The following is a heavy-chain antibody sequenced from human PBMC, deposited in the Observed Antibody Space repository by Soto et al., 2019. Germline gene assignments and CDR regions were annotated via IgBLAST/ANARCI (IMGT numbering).Heavy chain of an antibody. CDR3: ATSYGSGYRAFDY. V-gene: IGHV1-69*04. Sequence: QVQLVQSGAEVKRPGSSVKVSCKASGDTFNFYSIKWVRQAPGLGLEWMGRVNPIVSMSNYAQRFQGRVTMTADKSTSTAYMELSGLRSEDTAIYYCATSYGSGYRAFDYWGQGALVTVSS. CDR2: VNPIVSMS. D-gene: IGHD3-10*01. CDR1: GDTFNFYS. J-gene: IGHJ4*02.